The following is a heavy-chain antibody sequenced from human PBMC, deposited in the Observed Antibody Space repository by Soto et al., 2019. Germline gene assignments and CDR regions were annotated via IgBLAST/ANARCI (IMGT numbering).Heavy chain of an antibody. CDR1: GFTFSSYA. D-gene: IGHD2-15*01. CDR3: AKDIYCSGGSCYSGSDY. CDR2: ISGSGGST. J-gene: IGHJ4*02. Sequence: GGSLRLSCAASGFTFSSYAMSWVRQAPGKGLEWVSAISGSGGSTYYADSVKGRFTISRDNSKNTLYLQMNSLRAEDTAVYYCAKDIYCSGGSCYSGSDYWGQGTLVTVSS. V-gene: IGHV3-23*01.